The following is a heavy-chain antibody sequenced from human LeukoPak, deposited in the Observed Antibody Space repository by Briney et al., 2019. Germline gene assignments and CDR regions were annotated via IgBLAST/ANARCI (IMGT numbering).Heavy chain of an antibody. CDR1: GGTFSSYA. V-gene: IGHV1-69*13. CDR2: IIPIFGTA. Sequence: GASVKVSCKASGGTFSSYAISWVRQAPGQGLEWMGGIIPIFGTANYAQKFQGRVTITADESTSTAYVELSSLRSEDTAVYYCARVAYDFWRFDPWGQGTLVTVSS. J-gene: IGHJ5*02. D-gene: IGHD3-3*01. CDR3: ARVAYDFWRFDP.